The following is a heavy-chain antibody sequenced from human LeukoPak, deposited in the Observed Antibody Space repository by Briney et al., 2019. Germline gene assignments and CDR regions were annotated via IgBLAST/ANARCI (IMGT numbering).Heavy chain of an antibody. CDR3: ARVELWDSSGYYLYYFDY. CDR1: GYTFTSYY. D-gene: IGHD3-22*01. CDR2: INPNSGGT. V-gene: IGHV1-2*02. Sequence: GASVKVSCKASGYTFTSYYMHWVRQAPGQGLEWMGWINPNSGGTNYAQKFQGRVTMTRDTSISTAYMELSRLRSDDTAVYYCARVELWDSSGYYLYYFDYWGQGTLVTVSS. J-gene: IGHJ4*02.